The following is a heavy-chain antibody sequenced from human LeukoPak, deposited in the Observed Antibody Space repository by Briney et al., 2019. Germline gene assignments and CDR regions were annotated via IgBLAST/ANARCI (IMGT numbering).Heavy chain of an antibody. CDR1: GGSIRSYY. CDR2: IYSSGST. J-gene: IGHJ4*02. Sequence: SETLSLTCTVSGGSIRSYYWSWIRQPAGKGLEWIGRIYSSGSTNYNPSLKSRVTISVDTSKNQFSLKLSSMTAADTAVYYCASISSDYWGQGTLVTVSS. CDR3: ASISSDY. V-gene: IGHV4-4*07.